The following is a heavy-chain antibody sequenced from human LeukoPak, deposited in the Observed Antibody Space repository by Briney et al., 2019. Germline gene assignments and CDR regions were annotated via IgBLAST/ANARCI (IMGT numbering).Heavy chain of an antibody. D-gene: IGHD2-2*01. CDR2: ISYDGRNK. V-gene: IGHV3-30*18. Sequence: GGSLRLSCTASGFTFNNYGMHWVRQAPGKGLEWVAVISYDGRNKHYPDSVKGRFTISRDISTDTLWLQMDSLRTEDTAVYYCAKGPLRGTAAAIDYWGQGTLVTVSS. J-gene: IGHJ4*02. CDR3: AKGPLRGTAAAIDY. CDR1: GFTFNNYG.